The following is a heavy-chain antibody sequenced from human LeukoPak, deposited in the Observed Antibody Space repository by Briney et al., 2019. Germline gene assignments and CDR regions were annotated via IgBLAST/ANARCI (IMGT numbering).Heavy chain of an antibody. CDR1: GFTFSRYW. D-gene: IGHD4-23*01. Sequence: PGGSLRLSCAASGFTFSRYWMHWVRQAPGKGLVWVSRMNTDGSRTDYADSVKGRFTISRDNAKNTLYLQMNSLGVEDTAAYSFARDFGGHDDFWGQGILVTVSS. V-gene: IGHV3-74*01. CDR3: ARDFGGHDDF. CDR2: MNTDGSRT. J-gene: IGHJ4*02.